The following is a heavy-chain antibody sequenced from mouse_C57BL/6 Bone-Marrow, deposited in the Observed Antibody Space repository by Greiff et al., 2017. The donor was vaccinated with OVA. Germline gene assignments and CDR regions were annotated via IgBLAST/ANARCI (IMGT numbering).Heavy chain of an antibody. J-gene: IGHJ2*01. V-gene: IGHV5-6*01. CDR2: ISSGGSYT. CDR3: ARQSTTVVAKDYFDY. CDR1: GFTFSSYG. Sequence: EVKLVESGGDLVKPGGSLKLSCAASGFTFSSYGMSWVRQTPDKRLEWVATISSGGSYTYYPDSVKGRFTISRDNAKNTLYLQMSSLKSEDTAMYYCARQSTTVVAKDYFDYWGQGTTLTVSS. D-gene: IGHD1-1*01.